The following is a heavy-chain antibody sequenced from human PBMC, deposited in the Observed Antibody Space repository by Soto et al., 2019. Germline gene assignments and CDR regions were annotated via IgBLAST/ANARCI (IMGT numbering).Heavy chain of an antibody. CDR1: GLSITDSEMG. Sequence: QVTLKESGPVLVKPTETLTLRCTVSGLSITDSEMGVSWIRQPPGQPLEWLAPIDSSGEKSYRTFLKSRLALSKDTAKSQIVLSMTNMDPAATATYYCARRHLAVAVSPWFDPWGQGSPVTVSS. J-gene: IGHJ5*02. CDR3: ARRHLAVAVSPWFDP. D-gene: IGHD6-19*01. CDR2: IDSSGEK. V-gene: IGHV2-26*01.